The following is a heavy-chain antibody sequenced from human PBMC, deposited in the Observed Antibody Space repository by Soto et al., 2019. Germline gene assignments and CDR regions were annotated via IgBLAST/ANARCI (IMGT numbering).Heavy chain of an antibody. D-gene: IGHD5-12*01. CDR2: ISYDGSNK. J-gene: IGHJ4*02. V-gene: IGHV3-30-3*01. Sequence: QVQLVESGGGVVQPGRSLRLSCAASGFTFSSYAMHWVRQAPGKGLEWVAVISYDGSNKYYVDSVKGRFTISRDNSKNTLYLQMNSLRAEDTAVYYCARDRLRSYFDYWGQGTLVTVSS. CDR3: ARDRLRSYFDY. CDR1: GFTFSSYA.